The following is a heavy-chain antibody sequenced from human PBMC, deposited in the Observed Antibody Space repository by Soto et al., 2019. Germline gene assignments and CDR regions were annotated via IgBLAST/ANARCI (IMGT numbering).Heavy chain of an antibody. CDR3: ASVRGHYSRRGWFDP. V-gene: IGHV1-2*02. Sequence: ASVKVSCKASGYTFTGYYMHWVRQAPGQGLEWMGWINPNSGGTNYAQKFQGRVTMTRDTSISTAYMELSRLSSVTAADMAVYYCASVRGHYSRRGWFDPWGQGTLVTVSS. J-gene: IGHJ5*02. D-gene: IGHD3-10*02. CDR2: INPNSGGT. CDR1: GYTFTGYY.